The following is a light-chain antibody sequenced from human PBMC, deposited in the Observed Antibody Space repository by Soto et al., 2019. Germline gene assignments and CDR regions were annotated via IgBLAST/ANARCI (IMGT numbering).Light chain of an antibody. J-gene: IGLJ1*01. CDR1: SSDVGGYNY. V-gene: IGLV2-14*01. CDR2: DVS. CDR3: SSYTSSSTPPSSV. Sequence: QSALTQPASVSGSPGQSITISCSGTSSDVGGYNYVSWYQQHPGKAPKLMIYDVSNRPSGVSNRFSGSKSGNTASLTISGLQAEDEADYYCSSYTSSSTPPSSVFGTGTKLTVL.